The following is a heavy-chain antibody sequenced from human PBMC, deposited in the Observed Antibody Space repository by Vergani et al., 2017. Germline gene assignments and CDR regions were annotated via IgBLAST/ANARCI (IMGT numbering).Heavy chain of an antibody. V-gene: IGHV1-18*04. D-gene: IGHD6-13*01. CDR2: ISAYNGNT. CDR1: GYTFTSYG. Sequence: QVQLVQSGAEVKKPGASVKVSCKASGYTFTSYGISWVRQAPGQGLEWMGWISAYNGNTNYAKKLQGRVTMTTDTSTSTADMKRSRLRSDDTAVYYCAGWGSSWYGRHAGSPNNWFDPGGEGTLVAVSS. CDR3: AGWGSSWYGRHAGSPNNWFDP. J-gene: IGHJ5*02.